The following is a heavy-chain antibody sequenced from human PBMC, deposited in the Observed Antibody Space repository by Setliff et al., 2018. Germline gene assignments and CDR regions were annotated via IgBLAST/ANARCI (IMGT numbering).Heavy chain of an antibody. CDR1: GYTFAKYG. CDR3: AKDRVEVVVAAPQARFDP. CDR2: ISGYNGYT. Sequence: ASVKVSCKAFGYTFAKYGTSWVRQAPGQGLEWMGWISGYNGYTVYAQKLQGRVTLTTDTSTGTAYMELRGLRSDDTAVYYCAKDRVEVVVAAPQARFDPWGQGTLVTVSS. V-gene: IGHV1-18*01. J-gene: IGHJ5*02. D-gene: IGHD2-15*01.